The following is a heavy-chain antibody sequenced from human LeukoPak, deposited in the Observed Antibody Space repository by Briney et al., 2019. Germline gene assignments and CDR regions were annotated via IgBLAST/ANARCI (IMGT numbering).Heavy chain of an antibody. CDR1: GYTFTNYD. Sequence: ASVKVSCKAFGYTFTNYDISWVRQAPGQGLEWMGWISAYNGNTDYAQKVQGRVTMTRDTSISTAYMELSRLRSDDTAVYYCARDDGLYSNYVWFDPWGQGTLVTVSS. CDR2: ISAYNGNT. CDR3: ARDDGLYSNYVWFDP. V-gene: IGHV1-18*01. D-gene: IGHD4-11*01. J-gene: IGHJ5*02.